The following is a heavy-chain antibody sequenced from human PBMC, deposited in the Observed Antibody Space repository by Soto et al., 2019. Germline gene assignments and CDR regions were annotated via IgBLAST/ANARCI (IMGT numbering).Heavy chain of an antibody. V-gene: IGHV5-51*01. CDR3: ARSAGSAGRFSDY. CDR2: IYPGDSDT. CDR1: GYSFTSYW. J-gene: IGHJ4*02. Sequence: PGESLKISCKGSGYSFTSYWIGWVRQIAGEGLEWLGVIYPGDSDTRYSPSFQGQVTISIDKSISTAYLQWSSLRASDSAMYYCARSAGSAGRFSDYWGQGTLVTVS. D-gene: IGHD2-15*01.